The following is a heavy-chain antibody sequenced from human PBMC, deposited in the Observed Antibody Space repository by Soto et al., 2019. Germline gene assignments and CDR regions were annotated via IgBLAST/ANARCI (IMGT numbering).Heavy chain of an antibody. Sequence: PSETLSLTCSVSGDSMNSEYWTWIRQTPGRGLEWIGYIFPTGTTNYNPSLTSRVIISVDRSKNQFSLDLFSVTAADTAIYYCARGGGYSYHLYGMDVWGQGTTVIVSS. D-gene: IGHD5-18*01. CDR2: IFPTGTT. V-gene: IGHV4-4*09. CDR3: ARGGGYSYHLYGMDV. J-gene: IGHJ6*02. CDR1: GDSMNSEY.